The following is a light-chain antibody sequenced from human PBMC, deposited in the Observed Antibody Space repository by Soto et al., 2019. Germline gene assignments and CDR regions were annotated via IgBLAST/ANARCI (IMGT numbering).Light chain of an antibody. CDR2: EVT. V-gene: IGLV2-8*01. J-gene: IGLJ3*02. CDR1: SSDVGGYNY. Sequence: QSALTQPPSASGSPGQSVTISCTGTSSDVGGYNYVSWYQHHPDKAPTLIIYEVTKRPSGVPDRFSGSKSGNTASLTVSGLQAEDEADYYCNSYAGSNNVVFGGGTKLTVL. CDR3: NSYAGSNNVV.